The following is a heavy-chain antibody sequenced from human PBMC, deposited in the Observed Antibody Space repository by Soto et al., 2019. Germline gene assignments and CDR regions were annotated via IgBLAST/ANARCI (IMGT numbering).Heavy chain of an antibody. D-gene: IGHD4-17*01. V-gene: IGHV5-51*01. J-gene: IGHJ4*02. CDR3: ARREHGDYSDY. Sequence: GESLTTSCQGSGYSFTSYWIVWVPQMPGKGLECMAPIYHGDSDTRYSPSFQGQVTISADKSISTAYLPWSSLKAPDTAMYYCARREHGDYSDYWGQGTMVTVSS. CDR2: IYHGDSDT. CDR1: GYSFTSYW.